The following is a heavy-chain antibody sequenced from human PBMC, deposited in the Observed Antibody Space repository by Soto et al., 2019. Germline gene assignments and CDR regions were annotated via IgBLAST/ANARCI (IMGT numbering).Heavy chain of an antibody. CDR1: GYTFTSYG. Sequence: QVQLVQSGAEVKKPGASVKVSCKASGYTFTSYGISWVRQAPGQGLEWMGWISAYNGNTKYAQNLQGRDTITTDPSTSTPYMEVRGLRADDTAVYYWERDQDMAQFDYWGQGTLVTVSS. D-gene: IGHD2-15*01. J-gene: IGHJ4*02. V-gene: IGHV1-18*01. CDR3: ERDQDMAQFDY. CDR2: ISAYNGNT.